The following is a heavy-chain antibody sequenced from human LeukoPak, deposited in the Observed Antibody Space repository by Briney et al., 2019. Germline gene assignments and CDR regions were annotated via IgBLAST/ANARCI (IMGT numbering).Heavy chain of an antibody. J-gene: IGHJ4*02. CDR2: ISGSGGST. V-gene: IGHV3-23*01. D-gene: IGHD3-9*01. CDR1: GFTFSSYS. Sequence: PGGSLRLSCAASGFTFSSYSMNWVRQAPGKGLEWVSAISGSGGSTYYADSVKGRFTISRDNSKNTLYLQMNSLRAEDTAVYYCAKADDILTGSDYWGQGTLVTVSS. CDR3: AKADDILTGSDY.